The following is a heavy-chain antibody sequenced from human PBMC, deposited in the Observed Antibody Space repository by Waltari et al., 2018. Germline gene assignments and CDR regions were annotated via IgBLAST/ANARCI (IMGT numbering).Heavy chain of an antibody. CDR1: GGTFSSYA. D-gene: IGHD4-17*01. Sequence: QVQLVQSGAEVKKPGSSVKVSCKASGGTFSSYAISWVRQAPGKGLEWMGGFDPEDGETIYAQKFQGRVTMTEDTSTDTAYMELSSLRSEDTAVYYCATLYGGQAYWGQGTLVTVSS. V-gene: IGHV1-24*01. CDR2: FDPEDGET. J-gene: IGHJ4*02. CDR3: ATLYGGQAY.